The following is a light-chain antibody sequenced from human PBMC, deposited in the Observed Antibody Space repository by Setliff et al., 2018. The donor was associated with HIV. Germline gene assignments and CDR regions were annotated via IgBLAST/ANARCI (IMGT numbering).Light chain of an antibody. CDR1: SSDVGAYNY. Sequence: QSALTQPASVSGSPGQSVTISCTGTSSDVGAYNYVSWYQHHPGKAPKLMIYDVTKRPSGVPDRFSGSKSDNTASLTISGLQAEDEADYYCTSFRRSRTLVFGTGTKVTVL. CDR2: DVT. J-gene: IGLJ1*01. CDR3: TSFRRSRTLV. V-gene: IGLV2-14*03.